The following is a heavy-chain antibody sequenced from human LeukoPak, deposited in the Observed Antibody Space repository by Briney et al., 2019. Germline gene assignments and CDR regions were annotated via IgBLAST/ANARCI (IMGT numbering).Heavy chain of an antibody. Sequence: PGRSLRLSFSASGFTFSSYSMNWGRQAPGKGLEWVSSISSSSSYIYYADSVKVRFTVSRDNAKNSLYLQMNSLRAEDTAVYYCAREDRGVTTFDYWGQGTLVTVSS. CDR2: ISSSSSYI. D-gene: IGHD3-10*01. CDR1: GFTFSSYS. J-gene: IGHJ4*02. V-gene: IGHV3-21*01. CDR3: AREDRGVTTFDY.